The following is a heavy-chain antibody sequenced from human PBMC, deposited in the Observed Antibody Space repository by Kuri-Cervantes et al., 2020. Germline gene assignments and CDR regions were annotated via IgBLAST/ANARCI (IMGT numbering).Heavy chain of an antibody. CDR3: ASLTNYGGYNYFDY. CDR2: IYPGDSDT. Sequence: GGSLRLSCKDSGYNFATSWIGWVRQMPGKGLEWMGIIYPGDSDTRYSPSFQGQVTISADKSISTAYLQWSSLKASDTAMYYCASLTNYGGYNYFDYWGQGTLVTVSS. J-gene: IGHJ4*02. V-gene: IGHV5-51*01. D-gene: IGHD4-23*01. CDR1: GYNFATSW.